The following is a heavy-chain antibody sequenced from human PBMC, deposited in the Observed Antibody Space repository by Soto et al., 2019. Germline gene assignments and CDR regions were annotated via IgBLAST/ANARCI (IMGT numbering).Heavy chain of an antibody. Sequence: PGGSLRLSCAASGFTFSSYSMNWVRQAPGKGLEWVSYISSSSSTINYAESVKGRFTISRDNAKNSLYLQMNSLRAEDTAVYYCARDLYVCGSYRTYYYYGMDVWGQGTTVTVSS. V-gene: IGHV3-48*01. CDR1: GFTFSSYS. D-gene: IGHD3-16*02. CDR3: ARDLYVCGSYRTYYYYGMDV. CDR2: ISSSSSTI. J-gene: IGHJ6*02.